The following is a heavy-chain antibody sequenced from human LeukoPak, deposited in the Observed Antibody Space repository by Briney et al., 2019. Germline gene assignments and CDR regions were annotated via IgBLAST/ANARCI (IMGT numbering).Heavy chain of an antibody. D-gene: IGHD1-26*01. V-gene: IGHV4-34*01. CDR1: GGSFSGYY. CDR3: ARGVNWELLHFDY. Sequence: SETLSLTCAVYGGSFSGYYWSWIRQPPGKGLEWIGEINHSGSTNYNPSLKSRVTISVDTSKNQFSLKLSSVTAADTAVYYCARGVNWELLHFDYWGQGTLVTVSS. J-gene: IGHJ4*02. CDR2: INHSGST.